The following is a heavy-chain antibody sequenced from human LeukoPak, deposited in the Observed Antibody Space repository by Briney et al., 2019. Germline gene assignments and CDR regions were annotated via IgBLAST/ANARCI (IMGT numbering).Heavy chain of an antibody. CDR1: GYTFTGYY. CDR2: INPNSGGT. V-gene: IGHV1-2*02. CDR3: ARATRYYYDSSGYYYIGY. J-gene: IGHJ4*02. D-gene: IGHD3-22*01. Sequence: GASVKVSCKASGYTFTGYYMHWVRQAPGQGLEWMGWINPNSGGTNYAQKFQGRVTMTRDTSISTAYMELSRLRSDDTAVYYCARATRYYYDSSGYYYIGYWGQGTLVTVSS.